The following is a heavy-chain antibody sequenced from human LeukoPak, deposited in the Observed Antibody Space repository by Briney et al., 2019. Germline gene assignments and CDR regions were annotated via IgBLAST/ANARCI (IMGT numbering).Heavy chain of an antibody. V-gene: IGHV4-34*01. J-gene: IGHJ4*02. CDR1: GGSFSGYY. Sequence: SETLSLTCAVYGGSFSGYYWSWIRQPPGKGLEWIGEINHSGSTNCNPSLKSRVTISVDTSKNQFSLMLSSVTAADTAVYYCARRRYTAMVSRTFDYWGQGTLVTVSS. CDR2: INHSGST. CDR3: ARRRYTAMVSRTFDY. D-gene: IGHD5-18*01.